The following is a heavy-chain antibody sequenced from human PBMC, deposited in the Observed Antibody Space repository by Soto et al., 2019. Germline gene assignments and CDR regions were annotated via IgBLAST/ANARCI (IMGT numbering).Heavy chain of an antibody. CDR3: ASPRELSYSYCYFFTLDV. D-gene: IGHD2-21*01. J-gene: IGHJ6*02. V-gene: IGHV1-2*02. Sequence: ASVKVSCKASGYTFTGYYVHWVRQAPGHGLEWLGWIHLNSGGTNYAQSFQGRVTMTRDMSVSTVYMEMTGLSSDDTAVYYFASPRELSYSYCYFFTLDVWGQGTTVTVSS. CDR2: IHLNSGGT. CDR1: GYTFTGYY.